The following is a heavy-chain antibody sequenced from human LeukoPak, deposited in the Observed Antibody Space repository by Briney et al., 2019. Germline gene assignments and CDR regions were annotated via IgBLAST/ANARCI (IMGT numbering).Heavy chain of an antibody. CDR1: GYTFTSYG. V-gene: IGHV1-18*04. CDR3: ARVDYGDYNFDY. CDR2: VSAYNGNT. D-gene: IGHD4-17*01. Sequence: ASVKASCKASGYTFTSYGISWVRQAPGQGLEWMGWVSAYNGNTNYAQKLQGRVTMTTDTSTSTAYMELRSLRSDDTAVYYCARVDYGDYNFDYWGQGTLVTVSS. J-gene: IGHJ4*02.